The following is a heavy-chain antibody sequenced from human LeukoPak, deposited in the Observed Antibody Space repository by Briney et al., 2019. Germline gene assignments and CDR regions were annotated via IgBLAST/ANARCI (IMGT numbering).Heavy chain of an antibody. J-gene: IGHJ4*02. D-gene: IGHD2-2*01. CDR3: ARLVYCSSTSCYYYFDY. V-gene: IGHV4-59*08. Sequence: SSETLSLTCTVSGGSISSYYWSWIRQPPGKGLEWIGYIYYSGSTNYNPSLKSRVTISVDTSKNQFSLKLSSVTAADTAVYYCARLVYCSSTSCYYYFDYWGQGTLVTVSS. CDR2: IYYSGST. CDR1: GGSISSYY.